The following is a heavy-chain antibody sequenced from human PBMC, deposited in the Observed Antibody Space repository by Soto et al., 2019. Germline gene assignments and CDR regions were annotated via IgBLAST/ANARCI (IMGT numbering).Heavy chain of an antibody. J-gene: IGHJ6*02. Sequence: QVQLVESGGGVVQPGRSLRLSCAASGFTFSSYPVDWVRQAPGKGLEWVAVISYDGTNQHYADSVKGRFTISRDNSKNTLYLQMNSLRAEDTAVYYCARPCLYSSNPHYYYYGMDVWGQGTTVTVSS. CDR1: GFTFSSYP. CDR2: ISYDGTNQ. V-gene: IGHV3-30-3*01. D-gene: IGHD6-13*01. CDR3: ARPCLYSSNPHYYYYGMDV.